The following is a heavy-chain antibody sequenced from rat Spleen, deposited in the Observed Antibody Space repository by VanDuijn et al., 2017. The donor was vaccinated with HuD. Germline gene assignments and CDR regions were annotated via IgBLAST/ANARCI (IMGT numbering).Heavy chain of an antibody. CDR2: ISPGGDNT. CDR3: ARRYTTDYYYPYYFDY. D-gene: IGHD1-6*01. J-gene: IGHJ2*01. V-gene: IGHV5-25*01. CDR1: GFTFNNYW. Sequence: EVQLVETGGGLVQPGRSLKLSCVASGFTFNNYWMSWTRQAPTKGLEWIASISPGGDNTYYRDSVKGRFTISRDNAKSTLYLQMDSLRSEDTATYYCARRYTTDYYYPYYFDYWGQGVMVTVSS.